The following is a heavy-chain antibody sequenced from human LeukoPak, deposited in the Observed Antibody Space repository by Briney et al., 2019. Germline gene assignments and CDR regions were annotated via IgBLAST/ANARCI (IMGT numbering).Heavy chain of an antibody. V-gene: IGHV3-66*01. D-gene: IGHD6-13*01. CDR1: GFTVSSNY. Sequence: GVSLRLSCAASGFTVSSNYMSWVRQAPGKGLEWVSVIYSGGSTYYADSVKGRFTISRDNSKNTLYLQMNSLRAEDTAVYYCARDGRVAAAATRTDYWGQGTLVTVSS. CDR2: IYSGGST. J-gene: IGHJ4*02. CDR3: ARDGRVAAAATRTDY.